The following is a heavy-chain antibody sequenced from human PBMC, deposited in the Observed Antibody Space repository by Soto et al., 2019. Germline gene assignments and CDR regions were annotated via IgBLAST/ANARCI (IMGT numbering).Heavy chain of an antibody. D-gene: IGHD6-19*01. V-gene: IGHV1-46*01. CDR2: INPSGGST. Sequence: KVSCKASGYTFTSYYMHWVRQAPGQGLEWMGIINPSGGSTSYAQKFQGRVTMTRDTSTSTVYMELGSLRSEDTAVYYCAREGGPGIAVAGALRAFDIWGQGTMVTVSS. CDR3: AREGGPGIAVAGALRAFDI. CDR1: GYTFTSYY. J-gene: IGHJ3*02.